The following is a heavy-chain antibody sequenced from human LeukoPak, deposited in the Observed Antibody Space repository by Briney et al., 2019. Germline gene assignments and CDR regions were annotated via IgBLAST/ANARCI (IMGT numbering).Heavy chain of an antibody. V-gene: IGHV1-69*01. CDR1: GGTFSSYA. J-gene: IGHJ5*02. CDR2: IIPIFGTA. D-gene: IGHD2-2*01. CDR3: ARAALGYCSSTSCYHKNWFDP. Sequence: GSSVNVPYKASGGTFSSYAISWVRQAPGQGLEWMGGIIPIFGTANYAQKFQGRVTITADESTSTAYMELSSLRSEDTAVYYCARAALGYCSSTSCYHKNWFDPWGQGTLVTVSS.